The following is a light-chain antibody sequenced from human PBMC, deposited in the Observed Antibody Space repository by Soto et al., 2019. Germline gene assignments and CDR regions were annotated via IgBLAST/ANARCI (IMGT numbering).Light chain of an antibody. J-gene: IGLJ1*01. CDR1: SSNIGAGYD. CDR2: QVT. Sequence: QSVLTQPPSVSGAPGQRVSISCTGSSSNIGAGYDVHWYQHLPGTAPKLMIYQVTNRPSGVSNRFSGSRSGNTASLTISGLQAEDEADYYCSSYTDSSNYVFGTGTKVTVL. V-gene: IGLV1-40*01. CDR3: SSYTDSSNYV.